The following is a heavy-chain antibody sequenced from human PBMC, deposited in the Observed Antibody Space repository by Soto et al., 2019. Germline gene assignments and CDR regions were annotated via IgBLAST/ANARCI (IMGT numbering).Heavy chain of an antibody. CDR2: INAGNGNT. D-gene: IGHD3-16*01. V-gene: IGHV1-3*01. J-gene: IGHJ6*03. Sequence: ASVKVSCKASGYTFTSYAMHWVRQAPRQRLEWMGWINAGNGNTKYSQKFQGRVTITRDTSASTAYMELSSLRSEDTAVYYCARDLGRSAENYYYYYMDVWGKGTTVTVSS. CDR3: ARDLGRSAENYYYYYMDV. CDR1: GYTFTSYA.